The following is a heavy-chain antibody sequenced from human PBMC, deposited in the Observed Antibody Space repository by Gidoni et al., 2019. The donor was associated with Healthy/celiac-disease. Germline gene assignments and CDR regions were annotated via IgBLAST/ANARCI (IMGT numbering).Heavy chain of an antibody. CDR3: ASHRLLSEDY. V-gene: IGHV3-48*01. J-gene: IGHJ4*02. CDR2: IISSSSTI. CDR1: GFTFSSYS. D-gene: IGHD4-17*01. Sequence: EVQLVESGGGLVQPGGSLRLSCAASGFTFSSYSMNGVRQAPGKGLGWVSYIISSSSTIYYADSVKGRFTISRDNAKNSLYLQMNSLRAEDTAVYYCASHRLLSEDYRGQGTLVTVSS.